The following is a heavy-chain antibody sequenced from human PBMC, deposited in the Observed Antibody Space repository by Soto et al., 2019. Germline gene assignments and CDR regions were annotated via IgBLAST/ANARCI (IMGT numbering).Heavy chain of an antibody. J-gene: IGHJ5*02. V-gene: IGHV3-30*18. CDR3: AKNYYGSGSYLFDP. Sequence: QVQLVESGGGVVQPGRSLRLSCAASGFTFSSYGMHWVRQAPGKGLEWVAVISYDGSNKYYADSVKGRFTISRDNSKNTLYLQMNSLRAEDTAVYYCAKNYYGSGSYLFDPWGQGTLVTVSS. D-gene: IGHD3-10*01. CDR2: ISYDGSNK. CDR1: GFTFSSYG.